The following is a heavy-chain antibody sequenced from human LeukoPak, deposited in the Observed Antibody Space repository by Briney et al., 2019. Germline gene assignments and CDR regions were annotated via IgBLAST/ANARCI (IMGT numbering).Heavy chain of an antibody. D-gene: IGHD1-26*01. V-gene: IGHV4-4*07. CDR2: IYTSGST. CDR3: ARVSGSYYEIWFDP. CDR1: GGSLSSYY. J-gene: IGHJ5*02. Sequence: SETLSLTCTVSGGSLSSYYWSWIRQPAGKGLEWIGRIYTSGSTNYNPSLKSRVTMSVDTSKNQFSLKLSSVTAADTAVHYYARVSGSYYEIWFDPWGQGTLVTVSS.